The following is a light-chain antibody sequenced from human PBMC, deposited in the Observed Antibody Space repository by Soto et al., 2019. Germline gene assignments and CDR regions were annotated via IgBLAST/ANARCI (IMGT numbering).Light chain of an antibody. CDR2: EDN. CDR1: FSDVGSFSL. CDR3: SSYAGSSTFVL. V-gene: IGLV2-23*02. J-gene: IGLJ3*02. Sequence: QSALTQPASVSGSPGQSLTISCTGSFSDVGSFSLVSWYHQHPGKAPKLLIYEDNRRPSGVSNRFSGSKSGNTASLTISGLQAEDDGDYFCSSYAGSSTFVLFGGGTKLTVL.